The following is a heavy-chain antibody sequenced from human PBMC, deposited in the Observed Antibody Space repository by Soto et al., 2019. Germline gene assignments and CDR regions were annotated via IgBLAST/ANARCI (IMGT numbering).Heavy chain of an antibody. CDR3: ARYPTLTDYFFHGMDV. CDR2: IYAGDSDT. J-gene: IGHJ6*02. V-gene: IGHV5-51*01. CDR1: GYTFANYW. D-gene: IGHD4-17*01. Sequence: RKISCKGSGYTFANYWIVWVRQIPGKGLEWMGIIYAGDSDTRYSPSFQGQVTISADRSISTAYLQWSSLKASDTGMYYCARYPTLTDYFFHGMDVWGQGTTVTVSS.